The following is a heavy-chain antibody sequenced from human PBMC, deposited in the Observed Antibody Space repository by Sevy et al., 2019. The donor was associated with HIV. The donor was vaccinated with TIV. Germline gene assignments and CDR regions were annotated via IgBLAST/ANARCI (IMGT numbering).Heavy chain of an antibody. CDR2: INSRSTYI. CDR1: GFTFSSFS. CDR3: AKGEVGQYYYGSGSLFDY. J-gene: IGHJ4*02. D-gene: IGHD3-10*01. V-gene: IGHV3-21*04. Sequence: GGSLRLSCTASGFTFSSFSMSWVRQAPGKGLEWVASINSRSTYIYHADPVKGRFTISRDNSQNTLYLQMNSLRAEDTAIYYCAKGEVGQYYYGSGSLFDYWGQGTLVTVSS.